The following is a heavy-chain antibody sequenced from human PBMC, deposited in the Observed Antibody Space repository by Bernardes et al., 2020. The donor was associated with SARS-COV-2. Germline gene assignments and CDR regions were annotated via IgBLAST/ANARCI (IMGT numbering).Heavy chain of an antibody. Sequence: GGSLRLSCAASGFTFSTFWMTWVRQAPGKGLEWVANINQDGSETFYVDSVKGRFTISRDNAENSLFMEMNTLRAEDTAVYYCARIYSTSSFDFDYWGQGTLVTVSS. CDR2: INQDGSET. D-gene: IGHD6-6*01. V-gene: IGHV3-7*01. J-gene: IGHJ4*02. CDR3: ARIYSTSSFDFDY. CDR1: GFTFSTFW.